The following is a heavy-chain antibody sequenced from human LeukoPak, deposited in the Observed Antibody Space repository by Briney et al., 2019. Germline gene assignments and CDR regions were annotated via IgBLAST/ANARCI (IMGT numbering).Heavy chain of an antibody. Sequence: PGGSLRLSCAASGFTFSSYSMNWVRQAPGKGLEWVSSISSSSSYIYYADSVKGRFTISRDNSKNTLYLQMNSLGAEDTAVYYCAKGPAVGWFDPWGQGTLVTVSS. CDR2: ISSSSSYI. D-gene: IGHD2-2*01. CDR3: AKGPAVGWFDP. J-gene: IGHJ5*02. CDR1: GFTFSSYS. V-gene: IGHV3-21*04.